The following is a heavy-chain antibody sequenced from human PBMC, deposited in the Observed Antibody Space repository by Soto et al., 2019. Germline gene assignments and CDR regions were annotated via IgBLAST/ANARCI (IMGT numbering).Heavy chain of an antibody. J-gene: IGHJ5*02. CDR1: GGTFSSYA. V-gene: IGHV1-69*13. D-gene: IGHD6-6*01. Sequence: GASVKVSCKASGGTFSSYAISWVRQAPGQGLEWMGGIIPIFGTANYAQKFQGRVTITADESTSTAYMELSSLRSEDTAVYYCARDGAPQQLVPGYNWFDPWGQGTLVTVSS. CDR2: IIPIFGTA. CDR3: ARDGAPQQLVPGYNWFDP.